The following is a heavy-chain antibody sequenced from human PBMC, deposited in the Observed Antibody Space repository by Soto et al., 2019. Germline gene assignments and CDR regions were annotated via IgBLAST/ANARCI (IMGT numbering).Heavy chain of an antibody. D-gene: IGHD4-17*01. V-gene: IGHV3-74*01. CDR1: GFTFSSYW. Sequence: GGSLRLSCAASGFTFSSYWMHWVRQAPGKGLVWVSRINSDGSSTSYADSVKGRFTISRDNAKNTLYLQMNSLRAEDTAVYYCARDGYGDYVHYYYYMDVWGKGTTVTVSS. CDR3: ARDGYGDYVHYYYYMDV. CDR2: INSDGSST. J-gene: IGHJ6*03.